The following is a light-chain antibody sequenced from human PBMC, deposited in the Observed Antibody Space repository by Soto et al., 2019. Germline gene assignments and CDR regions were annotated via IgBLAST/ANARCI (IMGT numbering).Light chain of an antibody. CDR2: GAS. J-gene: IGKJ1*01. Sequence: EIVMTQSPATLSVSPGEGATLSCRASQSVSSKLAWYQQKPGQAPRLLIYGASTRATGIPARFSGSGSGKEFTLIISSLKSEDSAVYYCQQYNSWLWTLGQGTKVDIK. CDR3: QQYNSWLWT. V-gene: IGKV3-15*01. CDR1: QSVSSK.